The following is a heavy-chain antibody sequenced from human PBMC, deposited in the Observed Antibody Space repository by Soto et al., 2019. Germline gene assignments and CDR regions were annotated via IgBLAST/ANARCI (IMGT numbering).Heavy chain of an antibody. J-gene: IGHJ4*02. CDR2: IWYDGSNK. CDR1: GFTFSSYG. V-gene: IGHV3-33*01. D-gene: IGHD1-1*01. Sequence: QVQLVESGGGVVQPGRSLRLSCAASGFTFSSYGMHWVRQAPGKGLEWVAVIWYDGSNKYYADSVKGRFTISRDNSKNTLYLQMTSLRAEDTAVYYCARGGRAYNWNDEVDYWGQGTLVTVSS. CDR3: ARGGRAYNWNDEVDY.